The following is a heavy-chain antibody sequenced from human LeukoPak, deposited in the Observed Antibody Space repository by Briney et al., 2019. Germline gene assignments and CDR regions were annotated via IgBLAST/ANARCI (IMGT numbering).Heavy chain of an antibody. J-gene: IGHJ6*02. CDR3: ARVDTAMVTGYCYGMDV. CDR1: GLTFSSYS. V-gene: IGHV3-21*01. D-gene: IGHD5-18*01. Sequence: GGSLRLSCAASGLTFSSYSMNWVRQAPGKGLEWVSSISSSSSYIYYADSVKGRFTISRDNAKNSLYLQMNSLRAEDTAVYYCARVDTAMVTGYCYGMDVWGQGTTVTVSS. CDR2: ISSSSSYI.